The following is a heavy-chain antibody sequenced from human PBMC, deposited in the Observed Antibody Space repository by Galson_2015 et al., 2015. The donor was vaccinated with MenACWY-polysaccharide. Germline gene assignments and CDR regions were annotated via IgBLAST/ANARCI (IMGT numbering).Heavy chain of an antibody. CDR1: GFTFSSYG. Sequence: SLRLSCAASGFTFSSYGMHWVRQAPGKGLEWVAFIRYDGSNKYYADSVKGRFTISRDKSKNTLYLQMNSLRAEDTAVYYCAKDSPYYDFWSGTFDYWGQGTLVTVSS. V-gene: IGHV3-30*02. D-gene: IGHD3-3*01. CDR3: AKDSPYYDFWSGTFDY. J-gene: IGHJ4*02. CDR2: IRYDGSNK.